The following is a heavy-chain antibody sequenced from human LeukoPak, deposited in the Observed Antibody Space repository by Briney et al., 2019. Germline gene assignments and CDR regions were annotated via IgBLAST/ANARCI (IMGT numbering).Heavy chain of an antibody. CDR1: GGSISSYY. J-gene: IGHJ3*02. CDR3: ASLDSRTNAFDI. Sequence: SETLSLTCTVSGGSISSYYWSWIRQPPGKGLEWIGYIYYSGSTNYNPSLKSRVTISVDTSKNHFSLKLSSVTAADTAVYYCASLDSRTNAFDIWGQGTMVTVSS. D-gene: IGHD1/OR15-1a*01. CDR2: IYYSGST. V-gene: IGHV4-59*08.